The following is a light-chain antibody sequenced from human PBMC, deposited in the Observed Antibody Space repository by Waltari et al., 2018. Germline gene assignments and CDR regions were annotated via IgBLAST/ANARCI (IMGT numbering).Light chain of an antibody. CDR1: QSVSSAF. CDR3: QHYVNSPQVT. CDR2: VES. V-gene: IGKV3-20*01. Sequence: ELVLTQSPGTLSLSPGERATLSCRASQSVSSAFLAWYQQKPGQAPRLLIYVESYRATGIPDRVRGSGSGADFTLAINRLEPEDFAVYYCQHYVNSPQVTFGGGTKVEIK. J-gene: IGKJ4*01.